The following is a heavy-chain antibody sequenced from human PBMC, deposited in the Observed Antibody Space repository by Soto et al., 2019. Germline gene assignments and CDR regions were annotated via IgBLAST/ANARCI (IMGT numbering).Heavy chain of an antibody. V-gene: IGHV3-9*02. CDR3: AKDSVAHYGVFYRHGMDV. Sequence: EVQLVESGGDLVQPGRSLRLSCAASGFTSDDYAMHWVRQAPGNVLEWVAGISWNSGSIGYADSVKGRSTISRDNPQNSMSLQMTRLRAEHTALYYCAKDSVAHYGVFYRHGMDVWGQGTMVTVSS. J-gene: IGHJ6*02. CDR2: ISWNSGSI. CDR1: GFTSDDYA. D-gene: IGHD4-17*01.